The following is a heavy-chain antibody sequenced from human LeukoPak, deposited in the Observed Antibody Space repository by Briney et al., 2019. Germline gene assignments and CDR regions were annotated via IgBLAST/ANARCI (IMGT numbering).Heavy chain of an antibody. D-gene: IGHD3-22*01. CDR3: AKDLPHYYDSSGYSLFDY. CDR2: ISSSSSAM. J-gene: IGHJ4*02. Sequence: GGSLRLSCAASGFTFSRFGMNWVRQAPGKGLEWISYISSSSSAMYYADSVKGRFTISRDNSKNTLYLQMNSLRAEDTAVYYCAKDLPHYYDSSGYSLFDYWGQGTLVTVSS. V-gene: IGHV3-48*01. CDR1: GFTFSRFG.